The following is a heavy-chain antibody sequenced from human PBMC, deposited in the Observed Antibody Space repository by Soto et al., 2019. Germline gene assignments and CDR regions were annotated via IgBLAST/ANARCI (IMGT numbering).Heavy chain of an antibody. CDR2: IYYSGST. D-gene: IGHD3-10*02. CDR1: GGSISSYY. CDR3: AAQRYYDVS. V-gene: IGHV4-59*01. Sequence: QVQLQESGPGLVKPSETLSLTCTVSGGSISSYYWSWIRQPPGKGLEWIGYIYYSGSTNYNPSLKSRVPISVDTSKNQFSLKLSSVTAADTAVYDCAAQRYYDVSWGQGTLVTVSS. J-gene: IGHJ4*02.